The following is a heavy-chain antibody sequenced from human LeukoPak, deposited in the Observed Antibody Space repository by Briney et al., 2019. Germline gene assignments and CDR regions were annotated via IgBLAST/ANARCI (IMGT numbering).Heavy chain of an antibody. CDR3: ARWIQLWFNNAFDI. CDR2: IYYSGST. V-gene: IGHV4-59*01. CDR1: GGSISSYY. J-gene: IGHJ3*02. Sequence: PSETLSLTCTVSGGSISSYYWSWIRQPPGKGLEWIGYIYYSGSTNYNPSLKSRVTISVDTSKNQFSLKLSSVTAADTAVYYCARWIQLWFNNAFDIWGQGTMVTVSS. D-gene: IGHD5-18*01.